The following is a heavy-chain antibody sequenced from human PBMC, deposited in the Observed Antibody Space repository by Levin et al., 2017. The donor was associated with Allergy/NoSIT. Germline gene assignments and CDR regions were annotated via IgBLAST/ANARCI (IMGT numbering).Heavy chain of an antibody. CDR1: GFTFSNAW. Sequence: PGGSLRLSCAASGFTFSNAWMSWVRQAPGKGLEWVGRIKSKTDGGTIDYSAPVKGRFTISRDDSKNTLYLQMNGLKTEDTAVYYCTTEDDSSSPPATHFDFWGQGTLVTVSS. V-gene: IGHV3-15*01. J-gene: IGHJ4*02. CDR2: IKSKTDGGTI. CDR3: TTEDDSSSPPATHFDF. D-gene: IGHD3-22*01.